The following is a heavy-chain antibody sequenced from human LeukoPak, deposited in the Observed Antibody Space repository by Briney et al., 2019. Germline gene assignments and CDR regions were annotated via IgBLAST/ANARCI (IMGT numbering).Heavy chain of an antibody. J-gene: IGHJ6*02. CDR2: IIPILGIA. CDR1: GGTFSSYA. D-gene: IGHD2-15*01. CDR3: ASTIVVVDYYYYGMDV. V-gene: IGHV1-69*04. Sequence: ASVKVSCKASGGTFSSYAISWVRQAPGQGLEWMERIIPILGIANYAQKFQGRVTITADKSTSTAYMELSSLRSEDTAVYYCASTIVVVDYYYYGMDVWGQGTTVTVSS.